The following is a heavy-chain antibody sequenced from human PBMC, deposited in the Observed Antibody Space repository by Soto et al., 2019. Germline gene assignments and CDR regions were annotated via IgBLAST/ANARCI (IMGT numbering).Heavy chain of an antibody. V-gene: IGHV4-30-2*01. CDR2: IYHSGST. CDR3: ARGLGCLEWHWFDH. D-gene: IGHD3-3*01. CDR1: GGSISSGGYS. J-gene: IGHJ5*02. Sequence: QLQLQESGSGLVKPSQTLSLTCAVSGGSISSGGYSWSWIRQPPGKGLEWIGYIYHSGSTYYNPSLTCRVTRSVDRSKNQFSLKLSSVTAADTAVYYGARGLGCLEWHWFDHWGQGTLVTVSS.